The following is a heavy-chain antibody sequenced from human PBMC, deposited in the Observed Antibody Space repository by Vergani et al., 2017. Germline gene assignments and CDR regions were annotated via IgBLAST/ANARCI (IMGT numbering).Heavy chain of an antibody. CDR3: ARSSNWGSTGFDY. V-gene: IGHV2-70*04. D-gene: IGHD7-27*01. CDR1: GFSLSTSGMR. J-gene: IGHJ4*02. Sequence: QVTLKESGPALVKPTQTLTLTCTFSGFSLSTSGMRVSWIRQPPGKALEWLARIDWDDDKFYSTSLKTRLTISKDTSKNQVVLTTTNMDPVDTATYYCARSSNWGSTGFDYWGQGTLVTVSS. CDR2: IDWDDDK.